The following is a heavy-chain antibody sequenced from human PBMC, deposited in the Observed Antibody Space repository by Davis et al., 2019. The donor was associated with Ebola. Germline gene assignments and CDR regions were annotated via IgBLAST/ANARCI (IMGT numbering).Heavy chain of an antibody. CDR1: GYTFTSYG. J-gene: IGHJ4*02. D-gene: IGHD6-6*01. CDR2: ISAYNGNT. V-gene: IGHV1-18*01. CDR3: ARFLATARIFDY. Sequence: ASVKVSCKASGYTFTSYGISWVRQAPGQGLEWMGWISAYNGNTNYAQKLQGRVTITRDTSASTAYMELSSLRSEDTAVYYCARFLATARIFDYWGQGTLVTVSS.